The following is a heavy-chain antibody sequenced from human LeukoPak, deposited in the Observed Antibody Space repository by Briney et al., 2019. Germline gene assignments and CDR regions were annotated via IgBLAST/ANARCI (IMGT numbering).Heavy chain of an antibody. CDR3: AKDSNDYGDYNYFDF. Sequence: PGGSLRLSCAASGFTFSTCHIHWVRQAPGKGLEWVALIWYDGSKTYYADSAKGRFTVSRDNSKNTLYLQMNSLRAEDTAVYYCAKDSNDYGDYNYFDFWGQGTLVTVSS. V-gene: IGHV3-33*06. J-gene: IGHJ4*02. CDR1: GFTFSTCH. D-gene: IGHD4-17*01. CDR2: IWYDGSKT.